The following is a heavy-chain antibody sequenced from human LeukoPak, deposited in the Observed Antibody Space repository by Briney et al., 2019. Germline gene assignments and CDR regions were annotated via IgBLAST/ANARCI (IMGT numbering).Heavy chain of an antibody. Sequence: GASVKVSCKASGYTFTSYGISWVRQAPGQGLEWMGWISAYNGNTNYAQTLKGRVTMTTDTSTSTAYMELRSLRADDTAVYYCARAGTTGTMGAFDIWGQGPMVTASS. CDR2: ISAYNGNT. D-gene: IGHD1-1*01. V-gene: IGHV1-18*01. J-gene: IGHJ3*02. CDR3: ARAGTTGTMGAFDI. CDR1: GYTFTSYG.